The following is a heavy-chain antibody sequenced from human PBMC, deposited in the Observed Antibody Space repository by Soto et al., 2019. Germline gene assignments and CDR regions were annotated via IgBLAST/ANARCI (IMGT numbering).Heavy chain of an antibody. V-gene: IGHV3-21*01. D-gene: IGHD2-15*01. Sequence: EVQLVESGGGLAKPGESLSLSCAAPGFSFSSYTRTWVPQAPGKGLQWVSSITNRGTHTYSADPVKARFTISRDNDKNSLYLQMNNLRAEDTAIYFCARAHEVAWFDSWGLGTLVTVTS. CDR2: ITNRGTHT. CDR3: ARAHEVAWFDS. CDR1: GFSFSSYT. J-gene: IGHJ5*01.